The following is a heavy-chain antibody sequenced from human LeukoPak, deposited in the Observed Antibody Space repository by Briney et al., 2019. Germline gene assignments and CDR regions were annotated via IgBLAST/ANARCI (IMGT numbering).Heavy chain of an antibody. Sequence: GGSLRLSCAASGFTFSSYWMSWVRQAPGKGLEWVANIKQDGSEKYYVDSVEGRFTISRDDAKNSLYLQMNSLRAEDTAVYYCARPTSSGYYSNWFDPWGQGTLVTVSS. D-gene: IGHD3-22*01. CDR1: GFTFSSYW. J-gene: IGHJ5*02. V-gene: IGHV3-7*01. CDR2: IKQDGSEK. CDR3: ARPTSSGYYSNWFDP.